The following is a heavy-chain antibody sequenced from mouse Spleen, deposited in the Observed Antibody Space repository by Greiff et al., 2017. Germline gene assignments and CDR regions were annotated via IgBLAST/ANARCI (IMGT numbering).Heavy chain of an antibody. CDR1: GYSITSGYY. D-gene: IGHD2-3*01. Sequence: EVQLVESGPGLVKPSQSLSLTCSVTGYSITSGYYWNWIRQFPGNKLEWMGYISYDGSNNYNPSLKNRISITRDTSKNQFFLKLNSVTTEDTATYYCATDGYYTRPSFDVWGAGTTVTVSS. V-gene: IGHV3-6*01. CDR3: ATDGYYTRPSFDV. CDR2: ISYDGSN. J-gene: IGHJ1*01.